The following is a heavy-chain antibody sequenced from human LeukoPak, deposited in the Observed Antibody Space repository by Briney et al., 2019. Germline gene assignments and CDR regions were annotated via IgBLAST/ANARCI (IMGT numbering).Heavy chain of an antibody. CDR2: INPNSGGS. V-gene: IGHV1-2*02. J-gene: IGHJ4*02. Sequence: ASVKVSCKASGYTFTDYYMHWVRQAPGQGLEWMGWINPNSGGSNYAQKFQGRVTMTRDTSISTAYMELSRLRSDDTAVYYCASTSPCSGGSCYPLGYWGQGTLVTVSS. CDR1: GYTFTDYY. CDR3: ASTSPCSGGSCYPLGY. D-gene: IGHD2-15*01.